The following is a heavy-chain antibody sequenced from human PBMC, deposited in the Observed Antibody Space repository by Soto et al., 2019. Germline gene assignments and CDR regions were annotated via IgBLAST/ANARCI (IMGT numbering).Heavy chain of an antibody. CDR3: AHSQRGPRDF. Sequence: QITLKESGPMLVRPTQTLTLTCTFSGFSLSTSGVAVAWIRQPPGEALEWLALIYWDNDRRYNSSLKSRLTITRDTSKDQVVLTMTNMDPMDTATYFCAHSQRGPRDFWGPGILVTVSS. CDR1: GFSLSTSGVA. J-gene: IGHJ4*02. V-gene: IGHV2-5*02. CDR2: IYWDNDR. D-gene: IGHD5-12*01.